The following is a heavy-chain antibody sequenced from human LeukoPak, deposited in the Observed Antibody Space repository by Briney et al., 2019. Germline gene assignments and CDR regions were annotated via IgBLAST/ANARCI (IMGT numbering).Heavy chain of an antibody. D-gene: IGHD4-11*01. CDR2: MNPNSGNT. CDR3: ARGPLTVTTPYYFDY. Sequence: GASVKVSCKASGYTFTSYGISWVRQAPGQGLEWMGWMNPNSGNTGYAQKFQGRVTITRNTSISTAYMELSSLRSEDTAVYYCARGPLTVTTPYYFDYWGQGTLVTVSS. J-gene: IGHJ4*02. V-gene: IGHV1-8*03. CDR1: GYTFTSYG.